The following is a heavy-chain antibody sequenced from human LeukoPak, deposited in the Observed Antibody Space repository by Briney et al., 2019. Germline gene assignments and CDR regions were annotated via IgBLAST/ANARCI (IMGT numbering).Heavy chain of an antibody. CDR3: ATSYGDYAVDFPFDI. Sequence: GASVKVSCKVSGYTLTELSMHWVRQAPGKGLEWMGGFGPEDGETIYAQKFQDRVTMTEDTSTDTAYMELSSLRSEDTAVYYCATSYGDYAVDFPFDIWGQGTMVTVSS. V-gene: IGHV1-24*01. D-gene: IGHD4-17*01. CDR1: GYTLTELS. CDR2: FGPEDGET. J-gene: IGHJ3*02.